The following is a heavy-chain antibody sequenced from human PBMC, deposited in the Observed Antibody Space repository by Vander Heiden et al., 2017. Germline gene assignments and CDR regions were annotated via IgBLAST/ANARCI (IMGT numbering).Heavy chain of an antibody. CDR1: GFTFSSYW. D-gene: IGHD2-8*01. Sequence: EVQLVESGGGLVQPGGSLRLSCAASGFTFSSYWMHWVRHAPGKGLEWVSRINENGRIISYADSVKGRFTISRDNAKNTLYLEMNSLRGEDTAVYYCARDQIMVSTPGDDFDYCGQGTLVTVSS. V-gene: IGHV3-74*01. CDR3: ARDQIMVSTPGDDFDY. CDR2: INENGRII. J-gene: IGHJ4*02.